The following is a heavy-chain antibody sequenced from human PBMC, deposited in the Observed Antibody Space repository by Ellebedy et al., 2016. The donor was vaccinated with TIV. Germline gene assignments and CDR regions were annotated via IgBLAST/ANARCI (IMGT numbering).Heavy chain of an antibody. Sequence: AASVKVSCKASGGTFSSYAISWVRQAPGQGLEWMGMIIPILGITNYAQKFQGRVTITADKSTSTAYMELSSLRSEDTAVYYCARDRDYGGNPPEYFQHWGQGTLVTVSS. V-gene: IGHV1-69*04. CDR1: GGTFSSYA. D-gene: IGHD4-23*01. CDR2: IIPILGIT. CDR3: ARDRDYGGNPPEYFQH. J-gene: IGHJ1*01.